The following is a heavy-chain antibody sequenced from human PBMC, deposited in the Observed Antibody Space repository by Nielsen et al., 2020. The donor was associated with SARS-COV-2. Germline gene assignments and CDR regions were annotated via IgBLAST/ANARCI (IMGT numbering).Heavy chain of an antibody. Sequence: GESLKISCAASGFTFSSYWMNWVRQAPGKGLEWVANIKQDGSEKYYGDSVKGRFTISRDNAKNSLYLQMNSLRAEDTAVYYCARGRVSGDYWGQGTLVTVSS. CDR1: GFTFSSYW. D-gene: IGHD5/OR15-5a*01. V-gene: IGHV3-7*01. CDR3: ARGRVSGDY. CDR2: IKQDGSEK. J-gene: IGHJ4*02.